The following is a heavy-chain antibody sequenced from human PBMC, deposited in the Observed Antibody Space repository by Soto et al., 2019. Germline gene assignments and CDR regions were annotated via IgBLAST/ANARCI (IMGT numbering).Heavy chain of an antibody. CDR2: ISSSSSYI. CDR3: ASKSYYYGSGGMDV. CDR1: GFTFSSYS. D-gene: IGHD3-10*01. J-gene: IGHJ6*02. Sequence: GGSLRLSCAASGFTFSSYSMNWVRQAPGKGLEWVSSISSSSSYIYYADSVKGRFTISRDNAKNSLYLQMNSLRAEDMAVYYCASKSYYYGSGGMDVWGQGTTVTVSS. V-gene: IGHV3-21*01.